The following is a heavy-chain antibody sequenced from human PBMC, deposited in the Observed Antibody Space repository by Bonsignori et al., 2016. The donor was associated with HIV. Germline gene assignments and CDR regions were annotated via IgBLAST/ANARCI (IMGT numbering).Heavy chain of an antibody. CDR2: ISYDGSNK. Sequence: WIRQPPGKGLEWVAVISYDGSNKYYADSVKGRFTISRDNSKNTLYLQMNSLRAEDTAVYYCARGFIVVVTNLGYMDVWGKGTTVTVSS. D-gene: IGHD2-21*02. V-gene: IGHV3-30-3*01. CDR3: ARGFIVVVTNLGYMDV. J-gene: IGHJ6*03.